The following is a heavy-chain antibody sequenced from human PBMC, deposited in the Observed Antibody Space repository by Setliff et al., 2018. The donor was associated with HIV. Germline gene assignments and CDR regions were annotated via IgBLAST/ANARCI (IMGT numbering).Heavy chain of an antibody. CDR1: GYTFTKYG. D-gene: IGHD2-8*01. V-gene: IGHV1-18*01. Sequence: ASVKVSCKSSGYTFTKYGITWVRQAPGQGLEWMGWISANNGSSYFAQKLQDRVTMTSDTSTSTAYMELSRLRSDDTAVYYCASKVYCTYGVCLDAFDIWGQGTMVTVSS. J-gene: IGHJ3*02. CDR3: ASKVYCTYGVCLDAFDI. CDR2: ISANNGSS.